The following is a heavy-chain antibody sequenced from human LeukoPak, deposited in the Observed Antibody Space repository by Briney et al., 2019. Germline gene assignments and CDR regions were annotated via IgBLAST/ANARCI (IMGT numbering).Heavy chain of an antibody. CDR3: ARGYYGSGSYHY. D-gene: IGHD3-10*01. CDR1: GGSISSYY. V-gene: IGHV4-59*01. CDR2: IYYSGST. J-gene: IGHJ4*02. Sequence: PSETLSLTCTVSGGSISSYYWSWIRQPPGKGLEWIGYIYYSGSTNYNPSLKSRVTISVDTSKNQFSLKLSSVTAADTAVYYCARGYYGSGSYHYWGQGTLVTVSS.